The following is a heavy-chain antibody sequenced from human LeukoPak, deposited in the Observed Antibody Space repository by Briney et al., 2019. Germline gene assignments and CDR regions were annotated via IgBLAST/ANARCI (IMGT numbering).Heavy chain of an antibody. J-gene: IGHJ3*02. CDR2: ISGSGGST. D-gene: IGHD4-17*01. CDR1: GFTFSSYA. V-gene: IGHV3-23*01. CDR3: ARAIAYGDYAFDI. Sequence: PGGSLRLSCAASGFTFSSYAMSWVRQAPGKGLEWVSAISGSGGSTYYADSVKGRFTISRDNSKNTLYLQMNSLRAEDTAVYYCARAIAYGDYAFDIWGQGTMVTVSS.